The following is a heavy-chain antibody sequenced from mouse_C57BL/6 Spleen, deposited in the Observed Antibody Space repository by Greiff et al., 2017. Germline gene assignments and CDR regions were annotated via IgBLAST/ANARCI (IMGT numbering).Heavy chain of an antibody. CDR1: GYTFTDYY. Sequence: EVQLQQSGPELVKPGASVKISCKASGYTFTDYYMNWVKQSHGKSLEWIGDINPNNGGTSYNQKFKGKATLTVDKSSSTAYMELRSLTSEDSAVYYCARWLLEVAMDYWGQGTSVTVSS. D-gene: IGHD2-3*01. CDR2: INPNNGGT. CDR3: ARWLLEVAMDY. V-gene: IGHV1-26*01. J-gene: IGHJ4*01.